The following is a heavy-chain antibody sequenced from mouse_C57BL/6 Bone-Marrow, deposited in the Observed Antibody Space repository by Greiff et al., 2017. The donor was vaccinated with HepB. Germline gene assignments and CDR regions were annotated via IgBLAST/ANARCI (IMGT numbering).Heavy chain of an antibody. CDR3: ARVPPHYGSSYVCAY. J-gene: IGHJ3*01. V-gene: IGHV1-69*01. CDR1: GYTFTSYW. D-gene: IGHD1-1*01. CDR2: IDPSDSYT. Sequence: QVQLQQPGAELVMPGASVKLSCKASGYTFTSYWMHWVKQRPGQGLEWIGEIDPSDSYTNYNQKFKGKSTLTVDKSSSTAYMQLSSLTSEDSAVYYCARVPPHYGSSYVCAYWGQGTLVTVSA.